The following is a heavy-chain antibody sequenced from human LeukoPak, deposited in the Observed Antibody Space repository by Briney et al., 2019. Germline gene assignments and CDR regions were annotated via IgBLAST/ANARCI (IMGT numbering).Heavy chain of an antibody. V-gene: IGHV3-23*01. CDR3: MRAYTTNGRYSEP. D-gene: IGHD2-8*01. CDR2: IGSSGFDT. Sequence: GGSLRLSCGASGFTVNNFAMSWARQAPGKGLEWVSGIGSSGFDTYYGDSAKGRFTISRDNSKNTVYLQMNSLRAEDTALYYCMRAYTTNGRYSEPWGQGTLVTVSS. J-gene: IGHJ4*02. CDR1: GFTVNNFA.